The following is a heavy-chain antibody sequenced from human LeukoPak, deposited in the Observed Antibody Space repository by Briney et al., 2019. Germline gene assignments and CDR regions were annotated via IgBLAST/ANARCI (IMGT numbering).Heavy chain of an antibody. Sequence: SVKVSCKASGGTFSSYAISWVRQAPGQGLEWMGRIIPILGIANYAQKFQGRVTITADKSTSTAYMELRSLRSDDTAMYYCAREGKWLEGAFDIWGQGTMVTVSS. CDR2: IIPILGIA. CDR3: AREGKWLEGAFDI. CDR1: GGTFSSYA. V-gene: IGHV1-69*04. J-gene: IGHJ3*02. D-gene: IGHD6-19*01.